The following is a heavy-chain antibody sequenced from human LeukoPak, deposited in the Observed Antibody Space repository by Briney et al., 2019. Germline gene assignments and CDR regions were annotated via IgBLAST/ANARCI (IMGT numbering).Heavy chain of an antibody. J-gene: IGHJ4*02. Sequence: PGGSLRLSCTASGFTFGHYAMSWVRQAPGKGLEWVGFIRSKAYGGTTEYAASVKDRFTISRDDSKSIAYLQMSSLKTEGTAVYYCTRPMGGEQAAKGLDYWAQGTLVTASS. V-gene: IGHV3-49*04. CDR3: TRPMGGEQAAKGLDY. CDR2: IRSKAYGGTT. CDR1: GFTFGHYA. D-gene: IGHD6-25*01.